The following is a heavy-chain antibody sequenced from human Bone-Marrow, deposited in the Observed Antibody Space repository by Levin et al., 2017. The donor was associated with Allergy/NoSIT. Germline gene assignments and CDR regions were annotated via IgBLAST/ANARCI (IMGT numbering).Heavy chain of an antibody. J-gene: IGHJ5*02. CDR1: GFTFSGSA. V-gene: IGHV3-73*01. CDR3: TREPYYYDSSPDR. Sequence: KVSCAASGFTFSGSAMHWVRQASGKGLEWVGRIRSKANSYATAYAASVKGRFTISRDDSKNTAYLQMNSLKTEDTAVYYCTREPYYYDSSPDRWGQGTLVTVSS. D-gene: IGHD3-22*01. CDR2: IRSKANSYAT.